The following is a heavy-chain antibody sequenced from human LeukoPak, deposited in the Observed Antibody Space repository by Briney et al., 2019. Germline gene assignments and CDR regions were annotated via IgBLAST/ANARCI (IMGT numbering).Heavy chain of an antibody. CDR1: GGSISSSSYY. Sequence: SETLSLTCTVSGGSISSSSYYWGWIRQPPGKGLELIGSIYYSGSTYYNPSLKSRVTISVDTSKNQFSLKLSSVTAADTAVYYCARPSRYCSGGSCYLTYDYWGQGTLATVSS. D-gene: IGHD2-15*01. CDR3: ARPSRYCSGGSCYLTYDY. J-gene: IGHJ4*02. CDR2: IYYSGST. V-gene: IGHV4-39*01.